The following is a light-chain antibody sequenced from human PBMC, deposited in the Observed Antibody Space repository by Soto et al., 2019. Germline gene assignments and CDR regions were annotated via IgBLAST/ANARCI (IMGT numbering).Light chain of an antibody. V-gene: IGLV2-8*01. J-gene: IGLJ2*01. CDR3: SSYAGSNIPVV. CDR2: EVS. Sequence: QSVLTQPPSASGSPGQSVTISCTGTSSDVGGYNCVSWYQQHPGKAPKLMIYEVSKRPSGVPDRFSGSKSGNTASLTVSGLQDEDEADYYCSSYAGSNIPVVFGGGTQLTVL. CDR1: SSDVGGYNC.